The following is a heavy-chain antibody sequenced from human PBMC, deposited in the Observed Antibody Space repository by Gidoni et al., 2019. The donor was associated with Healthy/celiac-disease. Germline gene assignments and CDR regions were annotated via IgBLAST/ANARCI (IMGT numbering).Heavy chain of an antibody. CDR1: GFLFTVEA. D-gene: IGHD2-15*01. J-gene: IGHJ4*02. Sequence: DVQLLESGGGLVQPGGSLELPCDAAGFLFTVEAMSWVRQAPGKGLGWVSAISGSGGSTYYAASVKGRFTISRDNSKNTLYLQMNSLRAEDTAVYYCAKDPRRYCSGGSCSPPGDWGQGTLVTVSS. V-gene: IGHV3-23*01. CDR2: ISGSGGST. CDR3: AKDPRRYCSGGSCSPPGD.